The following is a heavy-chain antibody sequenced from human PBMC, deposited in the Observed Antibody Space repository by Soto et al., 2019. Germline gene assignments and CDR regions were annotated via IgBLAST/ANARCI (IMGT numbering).Heavy chain of an antibody. CDR2: IIPIFGTA. Sequence: QVQLVQSGAEVKKPGSSVKVSCKASGGTFSSYAISWVRQAPGQGLEWMGGIIPIFGTANYAQKFQGRVTITADESTRPAYMELSSLRSEDTAVYYCASPPPTYCGGDCSPPLYFDYWGQGTLVTVSS. CDR3: ASPPPTYCGGDCSPPLYFDY. D-gene: IGHD2-21*02. V-gene: IGHV1-69*01. J-gene: IGHJ4*02. CDR1: GGTFSSYA.